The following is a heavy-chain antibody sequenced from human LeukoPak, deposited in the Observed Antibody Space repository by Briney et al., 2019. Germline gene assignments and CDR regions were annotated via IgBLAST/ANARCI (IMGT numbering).Heavy chain of an antibody. Sequence: VASVTVSFTASGYTFTIYGISWVRQAPGQGLEWMGWISAYNGNTNYAQKLQGRVTMTTDTSTSTAYMELRSLRSDDTAVYYCARDDFWSGYYFGDYWGQGTLVTVSS. CDR3: ARDDFWSGYYFGDY. CDR1: GYTFTIYG. V-gene: IGHV1-18*01. CDR2: ISAYNGNT. D-gene: IGHD3-3*01. J-gene: IGHJ4*02.